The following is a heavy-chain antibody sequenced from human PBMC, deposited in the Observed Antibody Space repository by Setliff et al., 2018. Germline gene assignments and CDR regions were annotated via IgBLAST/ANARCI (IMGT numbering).Heavy chain of an antibody. CDR1: GYSFTSYW. J-gene: IGHJ4*02. CDR3: ARRDFGSDYPLVS. V-gene: IGHV5-51*01. D-gene: IGHD6-25*01. Sequence: GESLKISCKGSGYSFTSYWIGWVRQMPGKGLEWMGIIYPGDSDTRYSPSFEVQVIITADKSSSSAFLQWNSLKASDTAMYFCARRDFGSDYPLVSWGQGTLVTVSS. CDR2: IYPGDSDT.